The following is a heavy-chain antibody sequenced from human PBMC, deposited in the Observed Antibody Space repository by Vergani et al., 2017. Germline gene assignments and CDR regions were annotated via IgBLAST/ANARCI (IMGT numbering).Heavy chain of an antibody. V-gene: IGHV3-9*01. Sequence: EVQLVESGGGLVQPGRSLRLSCAASGFTFDDYAMHWVRQAPGKGLEWVSGISWNSGSIGYADSVKGRFTISRDNAKNSLYLQMNSLRAEDTALYYCAKDIDDYGSGRARRGQDYGMDVWGQGTTVTVSS. D-gene: IGHD3-10*01. J-gene: IGHJ6*02. CDR3: AKDIDDYGSGRARRGQDYGMDV. CDR1: GFTFDDYA. CDR2: ISWNSGSI.